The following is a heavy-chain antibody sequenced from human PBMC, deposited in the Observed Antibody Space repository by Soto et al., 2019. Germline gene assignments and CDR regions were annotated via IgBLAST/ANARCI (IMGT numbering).Heavy chain of an antibody. Sequence: QVQLVQYGAEVKKPGASVKVSCKASGYTYTNFGISWVRQAPGQGLEWMGWISAYNGNTNYAQNFQGRVTMTTDPTTSAAYMELRSLRSDDTAVYYCARGWTPIDYWGQGTLVTVSS. V-gene: IGHV1-18*01. CDR3: ARGWTPIDY. CDR2: ISAYNGNT. D-gene: IGHD2-15*01. CDR1: GYTYTNFG. J-gene: IGHJ4*02.